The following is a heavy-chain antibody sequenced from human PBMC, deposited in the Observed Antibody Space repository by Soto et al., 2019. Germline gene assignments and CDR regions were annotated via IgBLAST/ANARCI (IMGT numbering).Heavy chain of an antibody. CDR3: ERHIAVAGTRGFDY. J-gene: IGHJ4*02. D-gene: IGHD6-19*01. CDR2: VYHSGST. CDR1: GASINTNW. V-gene: IGHV4-4*02. Sequence: QVQLQESGPGLVKPSGTLSLTCAVSGASINTNWWSWVRQPPGKGLEWIGEVYHSGSTNYNPSLMGRVTILLDKSSNQLSLQLSSVTAADTAVYYCERHIAVAGTRGFDYWGQGTLVTVSS.